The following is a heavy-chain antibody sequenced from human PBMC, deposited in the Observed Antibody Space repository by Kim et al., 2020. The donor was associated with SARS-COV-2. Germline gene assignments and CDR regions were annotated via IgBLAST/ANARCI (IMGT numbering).Heavy chain of an antibody. Sequence: ADSVKGRFTISRDNAKNTLYLQMNSLRAEDTAVYYCAKGLRATAGGAFDIWGQGTMVTVSS. V-gene: IGHV3-23*01. D-gene: IGHD5-12*01. J-gene: IGHJ3*02. CDR3: AKGLRATAGGAFDI.